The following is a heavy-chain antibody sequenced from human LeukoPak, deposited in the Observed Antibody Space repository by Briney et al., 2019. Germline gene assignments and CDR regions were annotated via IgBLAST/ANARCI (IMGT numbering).Heavy chain of an antibody. J-gene: IGHJ4*02. CDR2: ISPGGGPT. Sequence: GGSLRLSCAGSGFPFSSHGMNWVRQAPGRGLEWVSGISPGGGPTYYADSVKGRFTISRDDLKSSLYLQMKTLRAEDTAVYYCAKDGAWLRFDDWGQGILVTVSS. CDR3: AKDGAWLRFDD. V-gene: IGHV3-23*01. D-gene: IGHD5-12*01. CDR1: GFPFSSHG.